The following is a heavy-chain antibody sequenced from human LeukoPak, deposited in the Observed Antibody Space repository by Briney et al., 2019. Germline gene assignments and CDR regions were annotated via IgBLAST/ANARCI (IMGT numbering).Heavy chain of an antibody. CDR2: ISGSGDST. J-gene: IGHJ3*02. CDR1: GFTFSSYA. D-gene: IGHD2-15*01. CDR3: AKDTGSRGHLSGAFDI. Sequence: GGSLRLSCAASGFTFSSYAMSWALQAPGKGLEWVSGISGSGDSTYYADSVKGRFTIYRDNSKNTLYLQMNSLRVEDTAVYYCAKDTGSRGHLSGAFDIWGQGRMVTVSS. V-gene: IGHV3-23*01.